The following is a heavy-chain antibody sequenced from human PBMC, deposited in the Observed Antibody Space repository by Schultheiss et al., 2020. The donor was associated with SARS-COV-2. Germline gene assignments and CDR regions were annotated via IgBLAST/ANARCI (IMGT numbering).Heavy chain of an antibody. D-gene: IGHD6-13*01. Sequence: GGSLRLSCAASGFTFSNAWMSWVRQAPGKGLEWVGRIKSKTDGGTTDYAAPVKGRFTISRDDSKNTLYLQMNSLKTEDTAVYYCTTTSAALLNYYYYGMDVWGQGTTVTVSS. CDR2: IKSKTDGGTT. J-gene: IGHJ6*02. CDR1: GFTFSNAW. V-gene: IGHV3-15*01. CDR3: TTTSAALLNYYYYGMDV.